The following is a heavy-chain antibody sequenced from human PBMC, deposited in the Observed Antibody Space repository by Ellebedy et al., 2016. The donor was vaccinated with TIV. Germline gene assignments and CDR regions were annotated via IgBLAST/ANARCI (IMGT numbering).Heavy chain of an antibody. CDR2: IYSSGAT. D-gene: IGHD2-15*01. Sequence: SETLSLXCTVSGASISSYFWTWIRQPAGRALEYIGRIYSSGATNYNPSLSRRLTMSLDTSMNQFSLKLSSVTAADTAAYYCAKLRQSPVVPEANYYFDYWGQGILVTVSS. J-gene: IGHJ4*02. CDR1: GASISSYF. CDR3: AKLRQSPVVPEANYYFDY. V-gene: IGHV4-4*07.